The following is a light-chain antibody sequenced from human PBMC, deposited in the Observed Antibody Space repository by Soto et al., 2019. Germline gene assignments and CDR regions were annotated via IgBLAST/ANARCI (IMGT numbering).Light chain of an antibody. Sequence: QSALTQPASVSGSPGQSITISCTGTSSDVGGYNYVSWYQQDPGKAPKLMIYDVNNRPSGVSNRFSGSKSGNTASLTTSGLQAEDEAYYYCSSYTSSSTLAVFGGGTQLTVL. V-gene: IGLV2-14*01. CDR1: SSDVGGYNY. CDR2: DVN. J-gene: IGLJ2*01. CDR3: SSYTSSSTLAV.